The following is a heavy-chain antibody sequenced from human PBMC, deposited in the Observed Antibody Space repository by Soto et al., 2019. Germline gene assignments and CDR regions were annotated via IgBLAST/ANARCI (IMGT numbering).Heavy chain of an antibody. CDR3: AAETYYYDSSGYPNFDY. CDR2: IVGGSGNT. J-gene: IGHJ4*02. CDR1: GFTFTSSA. Sequence: GASVKVSCKASGFTFTSSAVQWVRQARGQRLEWIGWIVGGSGNTNYAQKFQERVTITSDMSTSTAYMKLSSLRSEDTAVYYCAAETYYYDSSGYPNFDYWGQGTLVTVSS. V-gene: IGHV1-58*01. D-gene: IGHD3-22*01.